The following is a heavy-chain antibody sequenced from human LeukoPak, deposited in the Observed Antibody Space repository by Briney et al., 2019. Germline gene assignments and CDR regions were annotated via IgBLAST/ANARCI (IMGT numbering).Heavy chain of an antibody. CDR3: AKDLWYYGSGSHS. V-gene: IGHV3-23*01. D-gene: IGHD3-10*01. CDR2: ISGSGGST. Sequence: QAGGSLRLSCAASGFTFSSYAMSWVRQAPGKGLEWVSAISGSGGSTYYADSVKGRFTISRDNSKNTLYLQMNSLRAEDTAVYYCAKDLWYYGSGSHSWGQGTLVTVSS. CDR1: GFTFSSYA. J-gene: IGHJ4*02.